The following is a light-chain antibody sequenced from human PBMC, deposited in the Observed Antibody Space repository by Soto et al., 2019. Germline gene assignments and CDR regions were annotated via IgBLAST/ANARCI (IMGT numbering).Light chain of an antibody. Sequence: DIQMTQSPTSLSLFAGERVTIPSRASQSISSYLNWYQQKPGKAPKLLIYAAASLQSGVPSRFSGSGSGTDFTLTISSLQPEDFATYYCQQSYSTPLLTFGGGTKVDI. J-gene: IGKJ4*01. CDR2: AAA. CDR3: QQSYSTPLLT. CDR1: QSISSY. V-gene: IGKV1-39*01.